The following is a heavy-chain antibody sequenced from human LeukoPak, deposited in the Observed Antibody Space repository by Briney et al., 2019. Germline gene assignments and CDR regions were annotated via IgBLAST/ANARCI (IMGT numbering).Heavy chain of an antibody. CDR3: AREFSWSGRDI. CDR2: IKQDGSDK. V-gene: IGHV3-7*05. D-gene: IGHD1-14*01. J-gene: IGHJ1*01. Sequence: GGSLRLSCVASEFTHKYMSWVRQAPGKGLEWVANIKQDGSDKNYVDSVKGRFTISRDNTKNSVYLEMNSLKVEDTAVYYCAREFSWSGRDIWGQGTLVTVSS. CDR1: EFTHKY.